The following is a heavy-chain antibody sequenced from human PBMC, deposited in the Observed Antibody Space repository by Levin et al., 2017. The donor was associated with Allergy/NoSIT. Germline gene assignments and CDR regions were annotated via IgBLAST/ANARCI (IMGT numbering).Heavy chain of an antibody. D-gene: IGHD3-22*01. V-gene: IGHV1-69*02. J-gene: IGHJ4*02. Sequence: GASVKVSCKASGGTFSSYTISWVRQAPGQGLEWMGRIIPILDIANYAQKFQGRVTITADKSTSTAYMELSSLRSEDTAVYYCASGYYDSSGYYKGNDRYYFDYWGQGTLVTVSS. CDR1: GGTFSSYT. CDR3: ASGYYDSSGYYKGNDRYYFDY. CDR2: IIPILDIA.